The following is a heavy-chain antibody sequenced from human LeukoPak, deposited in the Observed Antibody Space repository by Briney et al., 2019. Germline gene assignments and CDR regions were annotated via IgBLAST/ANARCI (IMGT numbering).Heavy chain of an antibody. CDR3: ARDPGSGWWGGFDL. J-gene: IGHJ5*02. V-gene: IGHV3-23*01. CDR1: GFTFSSYA. Sequence: QAGGSLRLSCAASGFTFSSYAMSWVRQAPGKGLEWVSAMSGSGGSTYYADSVKGRFTISRDNSKNTLYLQMNSLRAEDTAVYYCARDPGSGWWGGFDLWGQGTLVTVSS. CDR2: MSGSGGST. D-gene: IGHD6-19*01.